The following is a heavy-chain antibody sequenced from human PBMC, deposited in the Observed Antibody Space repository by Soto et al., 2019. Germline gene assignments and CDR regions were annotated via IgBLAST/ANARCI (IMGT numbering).Heavy chain of an antibody. D-gene: IGHD3-22*01. J-gene: IGHJ4*02. Sequence: DTRSRSWTVSGASISSSIHYGVWILQTPGKGLEWIGSIYYSENTYYNPSLKSRVAISVDTSKNQVSLRLSSVTAADTAVYYCARYDYYDSSGYYSHFHNWGQGALVTVCS. V-gene: IGHV4-39*01. CDR2: IYYSENT. CDR1: GASISSSIHY. CDR3: ARYDYYDSSGYYSHFHN.